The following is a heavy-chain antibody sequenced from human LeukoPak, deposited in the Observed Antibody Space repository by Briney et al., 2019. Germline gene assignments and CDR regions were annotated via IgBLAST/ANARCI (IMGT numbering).Heavy chain of an antibody. Sequence: IPSETLSLTCTVSGGSISSYYWSWIRQPAGKGLEWIGRIYTSGSTNYNPSLKSRVTMSVDTSKNQFSLKLSSVTAADTAVYYCARDHYDFWSGPSYYYGMDVWGQGTTVTVSS. CDR3: ARDHYDFWSGPSYYYGMDV. J-gene: IGHJ6*02. V-gene: IGHV4-4*07. CDR2: IYTSGST. D-gene: IGHD3-3*01. CDR1: GGSISSYY.